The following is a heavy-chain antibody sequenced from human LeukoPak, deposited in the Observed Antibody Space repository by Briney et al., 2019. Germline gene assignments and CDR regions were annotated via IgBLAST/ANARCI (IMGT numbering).Heavy chain of an antibody. V-gene: IGHV4-59*11. CDR2: IYYSGNT. CDR3: ARDALYYDFWGGSSGFDP. CDR1: GVSMNNHY. D-gene: IGHD3-3*01. Sequence: SETLSLTCTVSGVSMNNHYWSRIRQPPGKGLEWIGYIYYSGNTNYKSSLRSRVTMSVDTSKNQFSLKIMSVTAADTAVYFCARDALYYDFWGGSSGFDPWGQGALVTVSS. J-gene: IGHJ5*02.